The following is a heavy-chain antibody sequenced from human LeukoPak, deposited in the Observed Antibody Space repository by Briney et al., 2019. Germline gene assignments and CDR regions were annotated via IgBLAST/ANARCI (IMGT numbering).Heavy chain of an antibody. J-gene: IGHJ6*02. CDR3: AKDFRRQYSSSWYFCGMDV. D-gene: IGHD6-13*01. V-gene: IGHV3-30*18. Sequence: GGSLRLSCAASGFTFGSYGMHWVRQAPGKGLEWVAVISYDGSNKYYADSVKGRFTISRDNSKNTLYLQMNSLRAEDTAVYYCAKDFRRQYSSSWYFCGMDVWGQGTTVTVSS. CDR2: ISYDGSNK. CDR1: GFTFGSYG.